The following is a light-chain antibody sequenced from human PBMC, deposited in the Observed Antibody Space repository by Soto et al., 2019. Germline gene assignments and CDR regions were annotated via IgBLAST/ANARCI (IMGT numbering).Light chain of an antibody. CDR1: SGHSSYA. CDR3: QTWVTGIVV. J-gene: IGLJ2*01. V-gene: IGLV4-69*01. CDR2: LNIDGSH. Sequence: QPVLTQSPSASASLGASVNLTCTLSSGHSSYAIAWHQQQPEKGPRYLMNLNIDGSHSKGDGIPDRFSGSSSGAERYLTISSLQSEDEADYYCQTWVTGIVVFGGGTKLTVL.